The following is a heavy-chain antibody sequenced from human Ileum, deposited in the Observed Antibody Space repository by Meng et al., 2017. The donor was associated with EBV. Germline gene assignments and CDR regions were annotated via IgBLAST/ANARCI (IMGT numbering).Heavy chain of an antibody. CDR3: ARDSGYTRSWSGDY. Sequence: QVQLVKSGSELKKPGASGKVSCKASGYTFTRNAINWVRQAPGQGLEWMGWISTNTGNPTYAQGFAGRFVFSLDTSVSTAYLQISGLKAKDTAIYYCARDSGYTRSWSGDYWGQGTLVTVSS. CDR2: ISTNTGNP. V-gene: IGHV7-4-1*02. J-gene: IGHJ4*02. CDR1: GYTFTRNA. D-gene: IGHD6-13*01.